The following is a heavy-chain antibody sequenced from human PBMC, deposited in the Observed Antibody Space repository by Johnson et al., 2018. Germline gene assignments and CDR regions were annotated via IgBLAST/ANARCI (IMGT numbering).Heavy chain of an antibody. J-gene: IGHJ3*02. V-gene: IGHV4-61*03. CDR2: IYYLGRT. CDR1: GDSVSSNDYY. CDR3: ARDSRSLHSFEI. Sequence: QVQLQESGPGLVKPSETLSLTCTVSGDSVSSNDYYYNWIRQPPGRGLEWIGYIYYLGRTNYNPSLKSRVTISVETSKNHVSLKLSSVTAADTAVYYCARDSRSLHSFEIWGQGTMVTVSS. D-gene: IGHD2/OR15-2a*01.